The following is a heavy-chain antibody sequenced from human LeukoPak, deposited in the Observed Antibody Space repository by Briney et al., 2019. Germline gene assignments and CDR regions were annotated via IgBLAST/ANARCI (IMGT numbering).Heavy chain of an antibody. CDR1: GGSISSGGYY. Sequence: PSETLSLTCTVSGGSISSGGYYWSWIRQPPGKGLEWIGYIYHSGSTYYNLSLKSRVTISVDRSKNQFSLKLSSVTAADTAVYYCAREDIAANYYFDYWGQGTLVTVSS. J-gene: IGHJ4*02. D-gene: IGHD6-25*01. CDR3: AREDIAANYYFDY. V-gene: IGHV4-30-2*01. CDR2: IYHSGST.